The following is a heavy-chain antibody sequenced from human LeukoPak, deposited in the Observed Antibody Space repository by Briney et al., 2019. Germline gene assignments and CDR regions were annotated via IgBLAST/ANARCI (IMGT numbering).Heavy chain of an antibody. D-gene: IGHD3-16*01. CDR3: AGGSNFDY. J-gene: IGHJ4*02. V-gene: IGHV3-48*01. CDR1: GFTFSTYS. Sequence: PGGSLRLSCAASGFTFSTYSMDWVRQAPGEGLGWVSNISSSSSTIQYADSVKGRFIISRDNAKNSLYLQMNSLRAEDTAVYYCAGGSNFDYWGKGTLVTVSS. CDR2: ISSSSSTI.